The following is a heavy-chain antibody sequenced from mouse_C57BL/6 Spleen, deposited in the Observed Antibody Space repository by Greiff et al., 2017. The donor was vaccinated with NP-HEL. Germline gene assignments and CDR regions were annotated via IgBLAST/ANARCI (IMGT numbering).Heavy chain of an antibody. D-gene: IGHD2-1*01. J-gene: IGHJ2*01. CDR1: GYSITSGYY. V-gene: IGHV3-6*01. CDR2: ISYDGSN. CDR3: ARGGAYGNYFDY. Sequence: EVQVVESGPGLVKPSQSLSLTCSVTGYSITSGYYWNWIRQFPGNKLEWMGYISYDGSNNYNPSLKNRISITRDTSKNQFFLKLNSVTTEDTATYYCARGGAYGNYFDYWGQGTTLTVSS.